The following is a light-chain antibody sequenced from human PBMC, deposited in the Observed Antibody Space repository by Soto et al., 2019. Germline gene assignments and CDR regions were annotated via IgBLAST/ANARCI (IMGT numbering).Light chain of an antibody. V-gene: IGLV2-14*01. CDR1: NNDMTLYNY. J-gene: IGLJ1*01. CDR2: QVT. Sequence: QSALTQPTAVSGSPCQSITISCTGTNNDMTLYNYGSWYQIYPGKAPKRIIYQVTNRTSGVSTRFSGSKSGNTASLTISGLQAEDEADYYCSSYTCSINCVFGTGTKVTVL. CDR3: SSYTCSINCV.